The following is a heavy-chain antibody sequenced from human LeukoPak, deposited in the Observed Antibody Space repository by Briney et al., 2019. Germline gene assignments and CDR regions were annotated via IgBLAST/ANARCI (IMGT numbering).Heavy chain of an antibody. CDR2: IIPILGMA. Sequence: SVKVSCKASGGTFSSYAISWVRQAPGQGLEWMGRIIPILGMANYAQKFQGRVTITADKSTSTAYMELSSLRSEDTAVYYCARAYDILTGYYNYWGQGTLVTVSS. D-gene: IGHD3-9*01. V-gene: IGHV1-69*04. CDR1: GGTFSSYA. CDR3: ARAYDILTGYYNY. J-gene: IGHJ4*02.